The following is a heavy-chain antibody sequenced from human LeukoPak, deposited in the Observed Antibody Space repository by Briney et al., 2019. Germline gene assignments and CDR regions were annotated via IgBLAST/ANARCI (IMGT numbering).Heavy chain of an antibody. Sequence: PSETLSLTCTVSGGSISSGDYYWSWIRQPPGKGLEWIGYIYYSGSTYYNPSLKSRVTISVDTSKNQFSLKLSSVTAADTAVYYCARDPGRIIVVVPAAPSDAFDIWGKGTMVTVSS. D-gene: IGHD2-2*01. CDR2: IYYSGST. J-gene: IGHJ3*02. V-gene: IGHV4-30-4*08. CDR1: GGSISSGDYY. CDR3: ARDPGRIIVVVPAAPSDAFDI.